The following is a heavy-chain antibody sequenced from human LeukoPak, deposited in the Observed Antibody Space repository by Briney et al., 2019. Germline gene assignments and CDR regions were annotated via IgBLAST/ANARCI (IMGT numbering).Heavy chain of an antibody. CDR1: GYTFTSYG. J-gene: IGHJ4*02. Sequence: ASVKVSCKASGYTFTSYGISWVRQAPGQGLEWMGWISAYNGNTNYAQKLQGRVTMTTDTSTSTAYMELRSLRSDDTAVYYCARVVHYYGSEVSDYWGQGTLVTISS. V-gene: IGHV1-18*01. CDR3: ARVVHYYGSEVSDY. CDR2: ISAYNGNT. D-gene: IGHD3-10*01.